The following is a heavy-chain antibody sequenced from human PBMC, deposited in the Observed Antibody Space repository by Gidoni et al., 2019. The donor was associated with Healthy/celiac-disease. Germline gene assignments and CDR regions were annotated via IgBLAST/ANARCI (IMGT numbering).Heavy chain of an antibody. Sequence: QVQLVESGGGVVQPGRSLRLSCAASGVTFSSYGRHWVRQAPGKGLDWVAVIWYDGSNKYYADSVKGRFTISGDNSKNTLYLQMNSLRAEDTAVYYCARDPEYNWNYFDYWGQGTLVTVSS. D-gene: IGHD1-20*01. J-gene: IGHJ4*02. CDR1: GVTFSSYG. CDR3: ARDPEYNWNYFDY. V-gene: IGHV3-33*01. CDR2: IWYDGSNK.